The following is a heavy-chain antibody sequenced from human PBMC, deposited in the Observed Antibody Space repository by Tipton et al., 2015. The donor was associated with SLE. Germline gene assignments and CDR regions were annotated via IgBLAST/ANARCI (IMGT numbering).Heavy chain of an antibody. J-gene: IGHJ5*02. CDR2: IYESGST. Sequence: TLSLTCTVSGDSISSSSFYWGWIRQPPGKGLEWIGNIYESGSTNYNPSLKSRVTISVDTSKNQFSLKLTSVTAADTAVYYCARWLRGLRFYEVRFAPWGQGTLVTVSS. V-gene: IGHV4-39*01. CDR1: GDSISSSSFY. D-gene: IGHD3-3*01. CDR3: ARWLRGLRFYEVRFAP.